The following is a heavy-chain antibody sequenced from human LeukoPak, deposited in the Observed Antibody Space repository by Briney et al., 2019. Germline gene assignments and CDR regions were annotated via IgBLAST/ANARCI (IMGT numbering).Heavy chain of an antibody. V-gene: IGHV3-9*01. Sequence: GGSLRLSCAASGFTFDDYAMHWVRQAPGKGLEWVSGISWNRGSIGYADSVKGRFTISRDNAKNSLYLQMNSLRAEDTALYYCAKDMSYGELGDAFDIWGQGTMVTVSS. CDR3: AKDMSYGELGDAFDI. J-gene: IGHJ3*02. D-gene: IGHD4-17*01. CDR2: ISWNRGSI. CDR1: GFTFDDYA.